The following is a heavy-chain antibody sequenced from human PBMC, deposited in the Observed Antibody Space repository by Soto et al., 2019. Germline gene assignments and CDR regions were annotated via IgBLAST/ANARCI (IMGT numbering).Heavy chain of an antibody. V-gene: IGHV3-9*01. J-gene: IGHJ4*02. CDR3: VKDTALTFPGSTSVFDS. CDR1: GFTFDDYA. D-gene: IGHD2-2*01. Sequence: EVQLVESGGGLVQPGRSLRLSCVTSGFTFDDYAMHWVRQAPGKGLEWVSGCSWNNGSVGYADSVNGRFTISRDNAKNSLYLQMDSLIAEDTALYYCVKDTALTFPGSTSVFDSWGQGTLVTVSS. CDR2: CSWNNGSV.